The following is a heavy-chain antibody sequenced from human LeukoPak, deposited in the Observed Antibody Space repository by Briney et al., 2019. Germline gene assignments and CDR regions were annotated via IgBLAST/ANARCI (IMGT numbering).Heavy chain of an antibody. Sequence: SVKVSCKASGGTFSSYAISWVRQAPGQGLEWMGRIIPILGIANYAQKFQGRVTITADKSTSTAYMELSSLRSEDTAVYYCAGDYAVGYSSGWAFDYWGQGTLVTVSS. J-gene: IGHJ4*02. V-gene: IGHV1-69*04. D-gene: IGHD6-19*01. CDR2: IIPILGIA. CDR3: AGDYAVGYSSGWAFDY. CDR1: GGTFSSYA.